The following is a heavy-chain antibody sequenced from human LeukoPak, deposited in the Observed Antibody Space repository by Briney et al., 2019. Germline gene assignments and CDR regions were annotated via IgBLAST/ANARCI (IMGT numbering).Heavy chain of an antibody. V-gene: IGHV5-51*01. Sequence: GESLKISCKGSGYSFTSYWIGWVRQMPGKGLEWMGIIYPGDSDTRYSPSFQGQVTISADKSISTAYLQWSSLKASDTAVYYCARVQLWFGESYYFDYWGQGTLVTVSS. D-gene: IGHD3-10*01. CDR3: ARVQLWFGESYYFDY. CDR2: IYPGDSDT. J-gene: IGHJ4*02. CDR1: GYSFTSYW.